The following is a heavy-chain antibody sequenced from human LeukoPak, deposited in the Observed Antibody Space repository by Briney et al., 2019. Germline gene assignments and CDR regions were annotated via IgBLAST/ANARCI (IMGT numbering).Heavy chain of an antibody. CDR1: GGSISSGGYY. J-gene: IGHJ4*02. CDR3: ARAVADKTFDY. CDR2: IYYSGST. Sequence: PSQTLSLTCTVSGGSISSGGYYWSGIRQHPGKGLEWIGYIYYSGSTYYNPSLKSRVTISVDTSTNQFSLRLRSVTAADTAVYYCARAVADKTFDYWGPGTLVTVSS. V-gene: IGHV4-31*03.